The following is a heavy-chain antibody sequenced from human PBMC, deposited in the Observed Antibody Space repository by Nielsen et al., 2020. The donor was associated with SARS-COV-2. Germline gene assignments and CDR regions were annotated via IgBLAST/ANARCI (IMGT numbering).Heavy chain of an antibody. J-gene: IGHJ5*02. Sequence: SETLSLTCTVSGGSISSSSYYWGWIRQPPGKGLEWIGSIYYSGSTYYNPSLKSRVTISVDTSKNQFSLKLSSVTAADTAVYYCARLGYSGYDWDWFDPWGQGTLVTVSS. D-gene: IGHD5-12*01. CDR1: GGSISSSSYY. CDR2: IYYSGST. V-gene: IGHV4-39*01. CDR3: ARLGYSGYDWDWFDP.